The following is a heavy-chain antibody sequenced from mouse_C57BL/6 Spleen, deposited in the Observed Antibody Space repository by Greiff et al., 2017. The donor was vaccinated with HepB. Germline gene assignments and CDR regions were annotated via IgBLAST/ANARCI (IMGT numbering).Heavy chain of an antibody. CDR2: ISDGGSYT. Sequence: DVMLVESGGGLVKPGGSLKLSCAASGFTFSSYAMSWVRQTPEKRLEWVATISDGGSYTYYPDNVKGRFTISRDNAKNNLYLQMSHLKSEDTAMYYCARVYYSNLYAMDYWGQGTSVTVSS. CDR1: GFTFSSYA. J-gene: IGHJ4*01. V-gene: IGHV5-4*03. CDR3: ARVYYSNLYAMDY. D-gene: IGHD2-5*01.